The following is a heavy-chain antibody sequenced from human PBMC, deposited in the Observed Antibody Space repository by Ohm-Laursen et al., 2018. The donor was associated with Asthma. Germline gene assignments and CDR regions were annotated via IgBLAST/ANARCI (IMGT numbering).Heavy chain of an antibody. D-gene: IGHD1-26*01. V-gene: IGHV3-21*01. CDR2: ISTASTFI. CDR3: ARIGPEWELPGREYSLHH. CDR1: GYTFSRYS. Sequence: GSLRLSCAASGYTFSRYSIRWVRQVPGKGLEWVASISTASTFIYYADSVRGRFTTSRDNAKNSVYLQMNSLRAEDTALYYCARIGPEWELPGREYSLHHWGQGTQVTVSS. J-gene: IGHJ1*01.